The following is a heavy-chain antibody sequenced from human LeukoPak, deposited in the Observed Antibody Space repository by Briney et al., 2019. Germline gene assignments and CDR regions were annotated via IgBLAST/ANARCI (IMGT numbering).Heavy chain of an antibody. V-gene: IGHV4-59*08. Sequence: SETLSLTCIVSGGSISNYYWSWIRQPPGKGLEWIAYINYSGNNNYNPSLKSRVTISIDTSKNHFPLRLSSVTAADTAVYYCARRGYYDSGGYYGYWGQGTLVTVSS. CDR3: ARRGYYDSGGYYGY. CDR1: GGSISNYY. J-gene: IGHJ4*02. D-gene: IGHD3-22*01. CDR2: INYSGNN.